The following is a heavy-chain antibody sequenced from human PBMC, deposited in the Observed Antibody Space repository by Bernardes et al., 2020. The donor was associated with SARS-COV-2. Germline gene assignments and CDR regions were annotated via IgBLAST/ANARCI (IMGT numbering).Heavy chain of an antibody. CDR2: ISSSSSTI. Sequence: GGSLRLFCAASGFTFSSYSMNWVRQAPGKGLEWVSYISSSSSTIYYADSVKGRFTISRDNAKNSLYLQMNSLRAEDTAVYYCARGYCSSTSCYMIDHFDYWGQGTLVTVSS. D-gene: IGHD2-2*02. CDR1: GFTFSSYS. CDR3: ARGYCSSTSCYMIDHFDY. J-gene: IGHJ4*02. V-gene: IGHV3-48*04.